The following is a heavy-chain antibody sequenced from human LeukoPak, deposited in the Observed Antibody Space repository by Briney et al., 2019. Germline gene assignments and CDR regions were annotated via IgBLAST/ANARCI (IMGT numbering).Heavy chain of an antibody. V-gene: IGHV3-23*01. J-gene: IGHJ6*02. D-gene: IGHD6-13*01. CDR2: ISGSGGST. CDR3: AKVGPAAGTYYYYGRDV. CDR1: GFTFSSYA. Sequence: GGSLRLSCAASGFTFSSYAMSWVRQAPGKGLEWVSAISGSGGSTYYADSVKGRFTISRDNSKNTLYLQMNSLRAEDTAVYYCAKVGPAAGTYYYYGRDVWGQGTTVTVSS.